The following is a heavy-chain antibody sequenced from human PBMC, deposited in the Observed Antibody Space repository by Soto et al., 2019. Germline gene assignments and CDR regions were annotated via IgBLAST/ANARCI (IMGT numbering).Heavy chain of an antibody. CDR1: GYTFTSYD. Sequence: QVQLVQSGAAVKKPGASVKVSCKASGYTFTSYDINWVRQATGQGLEWMGWMNPNSGNTVSAQKFQGGVTMTGKTSISTGYMELSSLRSEDTAVYYCARDQTNYGMDVWGQGTTVTVSS. V-gene: IGHV1-8*01. J-gene: IGHJ6*02. CDR2: MNPNSGNT. CDR3: ARDQTNYGMDV.